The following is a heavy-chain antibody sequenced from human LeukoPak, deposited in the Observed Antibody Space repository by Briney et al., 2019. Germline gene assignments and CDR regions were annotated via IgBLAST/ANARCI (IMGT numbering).Heavy chain of an antibody. CDR1: GFIFSTYG. Sequence: GGSLRLSCAASGFIFSTYGMSWVRQAPGKGLEWVSGFSGSDGSTYYADSVKGRFTISRDNSKNTLYLQMNSLRAEDTAVYYCAKGRVSTSGWTFNDYWGQGTLVTVSS. D-gene: IGHD6-19*01. V-gene: IGHV3-23*01. CDR2: FSGSDGST. CDR3: AKGRVSTSGWTFNDY. J-gene: IGHJ4*02.